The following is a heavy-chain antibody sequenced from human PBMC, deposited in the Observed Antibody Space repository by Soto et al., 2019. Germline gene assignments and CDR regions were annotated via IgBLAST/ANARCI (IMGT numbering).Heavy chain of an antibody. Sequence: SETLSLTCTVSGGSISSGDYYWSWIRQPPGKGLEWIGYIYYSGSTYYNPSLKSRVTISVDTSKNQFSLKLSSVTAADTAVYYCARDQGGYSGYDYLPWFDPWGQGTLVTVSS. CDR2: IYYSGST. CDR3: ARDQGGYSGYDYLPWFDP. D-gene: IGHD5-12*01. V-gene: IGHV4-30-4*01. CDR1: GGSISSGDYY. J-gene: IGHJ5*02.